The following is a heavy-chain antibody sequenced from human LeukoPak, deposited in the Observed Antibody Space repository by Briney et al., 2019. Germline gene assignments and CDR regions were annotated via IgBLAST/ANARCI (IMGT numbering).Heavy chain of an antibody. V-gene: IGHV4-34*01. Sequence: SETLSLTCAVYGGSFSGYYWSWIRQPPGKGLEWIGEINHSGSTNYNPSLKSRVTISVDTSKNQFSLKLSSVTAADTAVYYCARGSKYYYYGMDVWGQGTTVTVSS. CDR2: INHSGST. CDR1: GGSFSGYY. CDR3: ARGSKYYYYGMDV. J-gene: IGHJ6*02.